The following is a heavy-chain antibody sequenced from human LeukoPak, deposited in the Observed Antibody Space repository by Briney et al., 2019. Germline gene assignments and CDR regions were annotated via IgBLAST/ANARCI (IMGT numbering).Heavy chain of an antibody. J-gene: IGHJ3*02. D-gene: IGHD2-21*01. CDR2: IASDGSHT. CDR3: ARERQDTILHSGAFDI. V-gene: IGHV3-30-3*01. Sequence: GGSLRLSCAASGFTFSSYFMHWVRQAPGKGLEWVADIASDGSHTFYVESVKGRFTISRDNSKNTLYSQMNSLRAEDTAVYFCARERQDTILHSGAFDIWGQGTMVTVSS. CDR1: GFTFSSYF.